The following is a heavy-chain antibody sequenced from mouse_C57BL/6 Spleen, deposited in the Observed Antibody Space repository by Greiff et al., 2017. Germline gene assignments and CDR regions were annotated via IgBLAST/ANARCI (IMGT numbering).Heavy chain of an antibody. Sequence: GGGLVQPKGSLKLSCAASGFSFNTYAMNWVRQAPGKGLEWVARIRSKSNNYATYYADSVKDRFTISRDDSESMLYLQMNNLKTEDTAMYYCVRHHSNYAMDYWGQGTSVTVSS. CDR2: IRSKSNNYAT. CDR1: GFSFNTYA. V-gene: IGHV10-1*01. D-gene: IGHD2-5*01. J-gene: IGHJ4*01. CDR3: VRHHSNYAMDY.